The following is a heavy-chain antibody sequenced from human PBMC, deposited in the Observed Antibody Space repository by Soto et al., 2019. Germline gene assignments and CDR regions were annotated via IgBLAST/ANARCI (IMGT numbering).Heavy chain of an antibody. CDR2: ISSSGSTI. V-gene: IGHV3-11*01. CDR3: ARGYRPGIAVAGPHHPFDY. Sequence: GGSLRLSCAASGFTFSDYYMSWIRQAPGKGLEWVSYISSSGSTIYYADSVKGRFTISRDNAKNSLYLQMNSLRAEDTAVYYCARGYRPGIAVAGPHHPFDYWGQGTLVTVSS. D-gene: IGHD6-19*01. J-gene: IGHJ4*02. CDR1: GFTFSDYY.